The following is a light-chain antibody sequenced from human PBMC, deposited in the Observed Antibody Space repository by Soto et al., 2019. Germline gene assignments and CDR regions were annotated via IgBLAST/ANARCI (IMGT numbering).Light chain of an antibody. J-gene: IGLJ1*01. V-gene: IGLV3-21*02. CDR2: DDS. Sequence: SYELTQPPSVSVAPGQTATITCGGDNIGNKNVHWYQQKPGQAPVLVVYDDSDRPSGIPERFSGSNSRNTATLTISRVEAGDEADYYCQVWDRLSDYVFGSGTKLTVL. CDR1: NIGNKN. CDR3: QVWDRLSDYV.